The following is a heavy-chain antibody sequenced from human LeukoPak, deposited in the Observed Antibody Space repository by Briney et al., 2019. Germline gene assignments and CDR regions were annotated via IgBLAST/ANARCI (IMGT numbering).Heavy chain of an antibody. CDR3: ARAPTWGLGTD. D-gene: IGHD3-16*01. V-gene: IGHV3-66*01. J-gene: IGHJ1*01. Sequence: PGGSLRLSCAASGFTVSSNYMSWVRQAPGKGLEWVSLIYVGGNTNYADSAKGRFTISRDISKNTLYLLMNSLRAEDTAVYYCARAPTWGLGTDWAQGTLVTVSS. CDR1: GFTVSSNY. CDR2: IYVGGNT.